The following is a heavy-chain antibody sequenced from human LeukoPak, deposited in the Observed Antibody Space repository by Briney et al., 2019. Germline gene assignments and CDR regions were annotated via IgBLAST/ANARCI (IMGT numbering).Heavy chain of an antibody. Sequence: PSETLSLTCTVSGGSISSSSYYWGWIRQPPGKGLEWIGSIYYSGSTYYNPSLKSRVTISVDTSKNQFSLKLSSVTAADTAVYYCARVIGQGAFDIWGQGTMVTVSS. V-gene: IGHV4-39*01. D-gene: IGHD2-21*01. CDR2: IYYSGST. J-gene: IGHJ3*02. CDR1: GGSISSSSYY. CDR3: ARVIGQGAFDI.